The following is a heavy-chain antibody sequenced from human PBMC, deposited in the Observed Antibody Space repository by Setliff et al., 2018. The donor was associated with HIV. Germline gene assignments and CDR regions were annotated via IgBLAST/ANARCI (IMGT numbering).Heavy chain of an antibody. CDR2: ISSSSSSI. Sequence: GESLTISCAASGFTFSSYSMNWVRQAPGKGLEWVSSISSSSSSIYYADSVKGRFTISRDNAKNSLYLQMNSLRADDTAMYYCARDDGDYLFDYWGQGTVVTVS. J-gene: IGHJ4*02. V-gene: IGHV3-21*01. CDR1: GFTFSSYS. CDR3: ARDDGDYLFDY. D-gene: IGHD4-17*01.